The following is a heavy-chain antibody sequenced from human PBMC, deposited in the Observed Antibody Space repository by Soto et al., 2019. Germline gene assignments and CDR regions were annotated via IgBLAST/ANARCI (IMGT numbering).Heavy chain of an antibody. CDR1: GGSISSYY. J-gene: IGHJ4*02. Sequence: SETLSLTCTVSGGSISSYYWSWIRQPPGKGLEWIGYIYYSGSTNYNPSLKSRATISVDKSKNQFSLNLSSVTAADTAVYYCARDQNGSGNYYTRYFDYWGQGTLVTVSS. CDR2: IYYSGST. V-gene: IGHV4-59*12. D-gene: IGHD3-10*01. CDR3: ARDQNGSGNYYTRYFDY.